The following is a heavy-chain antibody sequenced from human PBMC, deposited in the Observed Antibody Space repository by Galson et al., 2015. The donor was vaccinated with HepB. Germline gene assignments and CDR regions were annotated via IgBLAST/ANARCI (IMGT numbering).Heavy chain of an antibody. CDR2: IYWDDSE. J-gene: IGHJ5*02. D-gene: IGHD3-16*01. Sequence: PALVKPTQTLTLTCTFSGFSLSTSGVGVGWIRQPPGKALEWLAFIYWDDSERYSPSLQNRLTITKDTSKKQVILTMTNMDPVDTGTYHCAHSVVFPPWFDPWGQGIRVIVSS. CDR1: GFSLSTSGVG. CDR3: AHSVVFPPWFDP. V-gene: IGHV2-5*02.